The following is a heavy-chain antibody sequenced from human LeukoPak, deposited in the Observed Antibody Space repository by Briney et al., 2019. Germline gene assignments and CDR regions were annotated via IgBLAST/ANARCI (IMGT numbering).Heavy chain of an antibody. CDR2: INHSGST. CDR3: ARHVVYRRDGNRWFDP. D-gene: IGHD5-24*01. Sequence: SETLSLTCAVYGGSFSGYYWSWIRQPPGKGLEWIGEINHSGSTNYNPSPKSRVTISVDTSKNQFSLKLSSVTAADTAVYYCARHVVYRRDGNRWFDPWGQGTLVTVSS. J-gene: IGHJ5*02. CDR1: GGSFSGYY. V-gene: IGHV4-34*01.